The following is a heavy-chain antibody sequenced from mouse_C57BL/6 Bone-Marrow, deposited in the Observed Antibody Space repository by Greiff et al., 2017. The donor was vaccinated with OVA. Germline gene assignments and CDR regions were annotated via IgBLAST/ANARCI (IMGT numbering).Heavy chain of an antibody. D-gene: IGHD2-5*01. J-gene: IGHJ1*03. CDR3: ARWGYSNYLYWYFDV. Sequence: QVQLQQPGAELVKPGASVKMSCKASGYTFTSYWITWVQQRPGQGLEWIGDICPGSGSTNYNEKFKSKATLTVDTSSSTAYMQLSSLTSEDSAVDDCARWGYSNYLYWYFDVWGTGTTVTVSS. CDR2: ICPGSGST. CDR1: GYTFTSYW. V-gene: IGHV1-55*01.